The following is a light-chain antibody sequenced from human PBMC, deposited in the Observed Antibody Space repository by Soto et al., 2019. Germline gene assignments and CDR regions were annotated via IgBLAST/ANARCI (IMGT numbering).Light chain of an antibody. V-gene: IGKV3-20*01. J-gene: IGKJ2*01. Sequence: DMVLTQSPGTLSLSPGERATLSCRASRSFASSYLGWYQQKPGQAPRLLLYAASKRATGIPDRFSGSGSGTDSTLTINRLEPEDSAVYYCQQYGSSPPYTFGQGTKVDIK. CDR1: RSFASSY. CDR2: AAS. CDR3: QQYGSSPPYT.